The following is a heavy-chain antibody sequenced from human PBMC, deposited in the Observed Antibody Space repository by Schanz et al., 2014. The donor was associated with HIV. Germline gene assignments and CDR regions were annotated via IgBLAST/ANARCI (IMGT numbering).Heavy chain of an antibody. J-gene: IGHJ4*02. D-gene: IGHD3-16*01. V-gene: IGHV3-30*03. Sequence: QVQLVESGGGVVRPGRSLRLSCAASGFSFSNYGMHWVRQAPGKGLEWVAILSYDGINKYFADSVKGRFTISRDNSKNTLYLQVKSLRAEDTAVYYCARALGRFRLYHLDYWGQGTLVTVSS. CDR3: ARALGRFRLYHLDY. CDR2: LSYDGINK. CDR1: GFSFSNYG.